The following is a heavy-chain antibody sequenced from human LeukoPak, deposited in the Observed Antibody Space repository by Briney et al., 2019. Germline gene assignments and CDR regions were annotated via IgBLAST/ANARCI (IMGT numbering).Heavy chain of an antibody. CDR3: ARRTLGLLAP. D-gene: IGHD3/OR15-3a*01. Sequence: SETLSLTCTVSGGSFSSNSYYWGWIRQPPGKGLEWIGTVYYSGSTYYNPSLKSRVTISVDTSKNQFSLKLSSVTAADTAVYYCARRTLGLLAPWGQGTLVTVSS. CDR2: VYYSGST. J-gene: IGHJ5*02. CDR1: GGSFSSNSYY. V-gene: IGHV4-39*01.